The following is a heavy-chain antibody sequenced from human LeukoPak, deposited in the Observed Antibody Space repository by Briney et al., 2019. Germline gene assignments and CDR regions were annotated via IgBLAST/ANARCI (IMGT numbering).Heavy chain of an antibody. CDR3: ARDLAVNGYNFDY. V-gene: IGHV6-1*01. J-gene: IGHJ4*02. CDR2: TYYRSGWYT. CDR1: GDSVSSNSAA. Sequence: SQTLSLTCAISGDSVSSNSAAWNWIRQSPSRGLEWLGRTYYRSGWYTDYAVSVKSRITINPDTSKNQFSLQLNSVTPDDTAVYYCARDLAVNGYNFDYWGQGTLVTVSS. D-gene: IGHD5-24*01.